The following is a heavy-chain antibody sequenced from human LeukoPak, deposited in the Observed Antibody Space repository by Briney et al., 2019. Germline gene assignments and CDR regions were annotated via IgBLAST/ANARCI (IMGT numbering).Heavy chain of an antibody. Sequence: GGSLRLSCAASGFTFNNYAMSWVRQAPGKGLEWVSAISGSGDSTYYADSVKGRFTISRDNSKNTLYLQMNSLRAEDTAVYYCARAVAGLIDYWGQGTLVTVSS. V-gene: IGHV3-23*01. CDR3: ARAVAGLIDY. D-gene: IGHD6-19*01. CDR2: ISGSGDST. CDR1: GFTFNNYA. J-gene: IGHJ4*02.